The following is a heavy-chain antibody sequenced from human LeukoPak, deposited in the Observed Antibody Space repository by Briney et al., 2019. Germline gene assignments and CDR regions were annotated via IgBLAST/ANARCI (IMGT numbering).Heavy chain of an antibody. CDR3: ARRVVGATTWSGFDY. Sequence: SVKVSCKASGGTFSSYAFSWVRQATGQGLEWMGGIIPIFGTANYAQKFQGRVTITADESTSTAYMELSSLRSEDTAVYYCARRVVGATTWSGFDYWGQGTLVTVSS. D-gene: IGHD1-26*01. CDR2: IIPIFGTA. J-gene: IGHJ4*02. CDR1: GGTFSSYA. V-gene: IGHV1-69*13.